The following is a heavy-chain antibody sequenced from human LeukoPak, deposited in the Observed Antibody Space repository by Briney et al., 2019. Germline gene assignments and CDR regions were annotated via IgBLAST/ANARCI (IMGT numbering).Heavy chain of an antibody. CDR2: ISYDGSNK. D-gene: IGHD3-9*01. J-gene: IGHJ4*02. CDR3: AKDNDILTGYYDY. CDR1: GFTFGSYS. Sequence: GGSLRLSCAASGFTFGSYSMTWVRQAPGKGLEWVAVISYDGSNKYYADSAKGRFTISRDNSKNTLYLQMNSLRAEDTAVYYCAKDNDILTGYYDYWGQGTLVTVSS. V-gene: IGHV3-30*18.